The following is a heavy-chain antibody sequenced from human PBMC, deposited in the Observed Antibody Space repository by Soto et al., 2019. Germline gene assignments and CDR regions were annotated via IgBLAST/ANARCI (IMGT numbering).Heavy chain of an antibody. Sequence: EVQLVESGGGLVQPGGSLRLSCAASGFTVSSNYMSWVRQAPGKGLEWVSVIYSGGSTFYADSVKGRFTISRDNSKNPGNLKRNSLRAEDAGLYSCAREIGRGAAQTNYRDVWAKGPRSPSP. CDR3: AREIGRGAAQTNYRDV. D-gene: IGHD6-6*01. J-gene: IGHJ6*03. CDR2: IYSGGST. CDR1: GFTVSSNY. V-gene: IGHV3-66*01.